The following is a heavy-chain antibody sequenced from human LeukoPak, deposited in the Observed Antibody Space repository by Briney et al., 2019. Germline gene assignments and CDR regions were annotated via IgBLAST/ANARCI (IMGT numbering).Heavy chain of an antibody. CDR1: GDSVSSNSAA. CDR3: ARGLGGWYQAYYFDY. V-gene: IGHV6-1*01. Sequence: SQTLSLTCAISGDSVSSNSAAWNWIRQSPSRGLEGLGRTYYRPKWYNGYAVSVKSRITINPHTSKNQFSLQLNSVTPEDTAVYYCARGLGGWYQAYYFDYWGQGTLVTVSS. CDR2: TYYRPKWYN. J-gene: IGHJ4*02. D-gene: IGHD6-19*01.